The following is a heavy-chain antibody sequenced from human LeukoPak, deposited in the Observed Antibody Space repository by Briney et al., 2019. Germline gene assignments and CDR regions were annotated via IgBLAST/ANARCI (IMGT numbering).Heavy chain of an antibody. J-gene: IGHJ6*02. Sequence: GASVKVSCKASGYTFTGYYMHWVRQAPGQGLEWMGWIKPNSGGTNYAQKFQGWVTMTRDTSISTAYMELSRLRSDDTAVYYCARDAVVVPAGFNGMDVWGQGTTVTVSS. V-gene: IGHV1-2*04. D-gene: IGHD2-2*01. CDR3: ARDAVVVPAGFNGMDV. CDR1: GYTFTGYY. CDR2: IKPNSGGT.